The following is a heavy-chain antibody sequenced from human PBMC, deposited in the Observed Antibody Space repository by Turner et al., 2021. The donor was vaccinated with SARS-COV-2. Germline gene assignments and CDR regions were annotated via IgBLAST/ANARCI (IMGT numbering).Heavy chain of an antibody. Sequence: EVQLVESGGGLVQPGRSLRLSCAASGFIFDDYAMHWVRQAPGKGLEWVSGINWNSGSIGYADSVKGRFTISRDNAKNSLYLQMNSLRAEDTALYYCAKDSSGYRSYNWFDPWGQGTLVTVSS. CDR3: AKDSSGYRSYNWFDP. CDR2: INWNSGSI. CDR1: GFIFDDYA. D-gene: IGHD3-22*01. J-gene: IGHJ5*02. V-gene: IGHV3-9*01.